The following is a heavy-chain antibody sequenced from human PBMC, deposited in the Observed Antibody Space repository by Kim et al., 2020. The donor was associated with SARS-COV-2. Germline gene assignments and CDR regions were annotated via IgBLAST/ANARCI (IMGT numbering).Heavy chain of an antibody. Sequence: GGSLRLSCAASGFTFSSYAMSWVRQAPGKGLEWVSVIYSGGSSTYYADSVKGRFTISRDNSKNTLYLQMNSLRAEDTAVYYCAKEAGYSSSWYPHHGMDVWGQGTTVTVSS. CDR3: AKEAGYSSSWYPHHGMDV. J-gene: IGHJ6*02. CDR1: GFTFSSYA. D-gene: IGHD6-13*01. V-gene: IGHV3-23*03. CDR2: IYSGGSST.